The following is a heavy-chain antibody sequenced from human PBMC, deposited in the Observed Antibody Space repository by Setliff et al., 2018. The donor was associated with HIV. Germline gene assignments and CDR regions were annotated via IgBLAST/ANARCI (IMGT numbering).Heavy chain of an antibody. Sequence: GGSLRLSCEASGFSFSSYTMNWVRQAPGKGLEWVAVILYDGSNKYYAGSVKGRFTISRDNSKNTLYLQMNSLRAEDTAVYYCARGWGHDGFDFWGQGTMVTVSS. V-gene: IGHV3-30*04. J-gene: IGHJ3*01. CDR1: GFSFSSYT. CDR3: ARGWGHDGFDF. CDR2: ILYDGSNK. D-gene: IGHD7-27*01.